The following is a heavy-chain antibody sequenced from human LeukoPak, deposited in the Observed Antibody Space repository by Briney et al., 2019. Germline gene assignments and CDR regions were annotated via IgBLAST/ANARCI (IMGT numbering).Heavy chain of an antibody. CDR1: GYTFTGYY. Sequence: ASVKVSCKASGYTFTGYYMHWVRQAPGQGLEWMGWINPNSGGTNYAQKFQGRVTMTRDTSISTAYMELSRLRSDDTAVYYCASVYYDSSGYYYNYYYYGMDVWGQRTTVTVSS. J-gene: IGHJ6*02. CDR3: ASVYYDSSGYYYNYYYYGMDV. V-gene: IGHV1-2*02. CDR2: INPNSGGT. D-gene: IGHD3-22*01.